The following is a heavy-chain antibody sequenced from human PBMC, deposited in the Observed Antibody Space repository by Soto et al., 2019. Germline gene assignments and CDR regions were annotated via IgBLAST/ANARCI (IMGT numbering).Heavy chain of an antibody. Sequence: QVTLKESGPVLVKPTETLTLTCTVSGFSLSNARMGVSWIRQPPGKALKWLAHIFSNDEKSYSTSLKSRLTISKETSKSQVVLTMTNMDPVDTATYYCARIQWRSSGWYTWFDPWGQGTLVTVSS. D-gene: IGHD6-19*01. J-gene: IGHJ5*02. CDR2: IFSNDEK. CDR1: GFSLSNARMG. V-gene: IGHV2-26*01. CDR3: ARIQWRSSGWYTWFDP.